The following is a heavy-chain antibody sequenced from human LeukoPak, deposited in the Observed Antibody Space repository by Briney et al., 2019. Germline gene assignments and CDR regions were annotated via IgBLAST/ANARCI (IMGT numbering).Heavy chain of an antibody. CDR1: GFTFSSYA. CDR3: ASWCSSTSCYAILDEEVDY. D-gene: IGHD2-2*01. CDR2: ISYDGSNK. V-gene: IGHV3-30-3*01. Sequence: PGRSLRLSCAASGFTFSSYAMHWVRQAPGKGLEWVAVISYDGSNKYYADSVKGRFTISRDNSKNTLYLQMNGLRAEDTAVYYCASWCSSTSCYAILDEEVDYWGQGTLVTVSS. J-gene: IGHJ4*02.